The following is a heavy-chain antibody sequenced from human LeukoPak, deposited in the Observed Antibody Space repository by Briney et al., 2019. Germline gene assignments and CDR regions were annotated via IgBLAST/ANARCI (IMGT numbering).Heavy chain of an antibody. J-gene: IGHJ3*02. V-gene: IGHV4-30-4*07. CDR1: GGSISSGGYS. CDR3: ARHLWFGELLPNKNAFDI. Sequence: SETLSLTCAVSGGSISSGGYSWRWIRQPPGKGLEWIGCIYYSGGTYYNPSLKSRVTISVDTSKNQFSLKLSSVTAADTAVYYCARHLWFGELLPNKNAFDIWGQGTMVTVSS. CDR2: IYYSGGT. D-gene: IGHD3-10*01.